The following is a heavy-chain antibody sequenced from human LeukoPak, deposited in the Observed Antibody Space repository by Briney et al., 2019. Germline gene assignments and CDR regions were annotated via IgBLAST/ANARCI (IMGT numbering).Heavy chain of an antibody. CDR3: ARRAGYTSSWYYIDC. J-gene: IGHJ4*02. Sequence: GESLKISCKGSGYTFTSYWIGWVRQMPGKGLGWIGIIYPGDSDTRYSPSFQGQVTISADKSINTAYLQWSSLKASDSAMYYCARRAGYTSSWYYIDCWGQGTLVTVSS. CDR2: IYPGDSDT. CDR1: GYTFTSYW. D-gene: IGHD6-13*01. V-gene: IGHV5-51*01.